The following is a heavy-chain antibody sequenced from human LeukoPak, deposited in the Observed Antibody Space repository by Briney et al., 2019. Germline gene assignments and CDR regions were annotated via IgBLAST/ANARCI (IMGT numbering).Heavy chain of an antibody. CDR3: ARSTAPYYYYGMDV. V-gene: IGHV1-69*13. Sequence: SVKVSCKVSGYTLTELSMHWVRQAPGKGLEWMGGIIPIFGTANYAQKFQGRVTITADESTSTAYMELSSLRSEDTAVYYCARSTAPYYYYGMDVWGQGTTVTVSS. D-gene: IGHD2-21*02. J-gene: IGHJ6*02. CDR2: IIPIFGTA. CDR1: GYTLTELS.